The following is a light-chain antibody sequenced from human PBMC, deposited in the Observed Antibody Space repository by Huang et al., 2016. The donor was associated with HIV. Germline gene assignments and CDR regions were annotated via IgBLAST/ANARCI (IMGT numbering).Light chain of an antibody. J-gene: IGKJ1*01. Sequence: DIQMTQSPSSLSASLGDRVTITCRARQNISNYLNWYQQIPGKAPKLVIAAASSLQRGVPTTFSGRGSGTDFTLTIFSLQPADFATYYCLQSYSAPWTFGQGTKVEI. CDR2: AAS. V-gene: IGKV1-39*01. CDR3: LQSYSAPWT. CDR1: QNISNY.